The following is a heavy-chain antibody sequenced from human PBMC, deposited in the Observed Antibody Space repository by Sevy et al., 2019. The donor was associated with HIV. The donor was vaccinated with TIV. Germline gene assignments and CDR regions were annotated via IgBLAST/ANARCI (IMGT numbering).Heavy chain of an antibody. CDR2: IKSKTDGGTT. Sequence: GGSLRLSCAASGFTFSNAWMSWVRQAPGKGLEWVGRIKSKTDGGTTDYAAPVKGRFTISRDDSKNTLYLQMNSLKTEDTAVYYCTTTYYYDSSGYYYGGDDAFDIWGQRTMVTVSS. D-gene: IGHD3-22*01. CDR1: GFTFSNAW. J-gene: IGHJ3*02. CDR3: TTTYYYDSSGYYYGGDDAFDI. V-gene: IGHV3-15*01.